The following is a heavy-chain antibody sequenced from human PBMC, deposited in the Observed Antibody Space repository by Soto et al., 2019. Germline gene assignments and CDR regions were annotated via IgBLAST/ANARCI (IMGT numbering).Heavy chain of an antibody. D-gene: IGHD5-12*01. CDR1: GYPFTSYG. V-gene: IGHV1-18*01. CDR3: ARGRIVASIHDAFEI. CDR2: ISAYNGKR. Sequence: QGQLLQSGDEVKTPGASVRVSCRASGYPFTSYGISWVRQAPGQGLEWVAWISAYNGKRDTAQKFQDRDTMTLDTTTDTAHMDLGDLTSADTAVYYCARGRIVASIHDAFEIWGQGTKVTVSS. J-gene: IGHJ3*02.